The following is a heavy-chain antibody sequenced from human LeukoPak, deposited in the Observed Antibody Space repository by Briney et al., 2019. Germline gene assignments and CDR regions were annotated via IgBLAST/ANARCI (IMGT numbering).Heavy chain of an antibody. D-gene: IGHD5-18*01. CDR2: MNPNSGNT. J-gene: IGHJ4*02. Sequence: ASVKVSCKASGYTFTSYDINWVRQATGQGLEWMGWMNPNSGNTGYAQKFQGRVTITRNTSISTAYMELSSLRSEDTAVYYCARTMIQKYSYGYWGQGTLVTVSS. CDR1: GYTFTSYD. CDR3: ARTMIQKYSYGY. V-gene: IGHV1-8*03.